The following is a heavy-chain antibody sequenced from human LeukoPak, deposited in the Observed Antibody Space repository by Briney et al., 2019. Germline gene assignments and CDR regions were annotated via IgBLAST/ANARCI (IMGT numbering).Heavy chain of an antibody. J-gene: IGHJ5*02. CDR1: GGTFSSYA. V-gene: IGHV1-69*04. D-gene: IGHD2-2*01. CDR3: AREVNLGLVPAAMTIWFDP. Sequence: ASVKVSCKASGGTFSSYAISWVRQAPGQGLEWMGRIIPILGIANYAQKFQDRVTITADKSTSTAYMELSSLRSEDTAVYYCAREVNLGLVPAAMTIWFDPWGQGTLVTVSS. CDR2: IIPILGIA.